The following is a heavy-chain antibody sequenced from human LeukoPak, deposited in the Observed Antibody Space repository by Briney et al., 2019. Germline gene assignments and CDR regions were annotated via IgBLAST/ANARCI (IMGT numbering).Heavy chain of an antibody. Sequence: ASVKVSCKASGGTFSSYAISWVRQAPGQGLEWMGGIIPIFGTANYAQKFQGRVTITAGESTSTAYMELSSLRSEDTAVYYCARDQKYYDFWSGYYTYYFDYWGQGTLVTVSS. D-gene: IGHD3-3*01. CDR3: ARDQKYYDFWSGYYTYYFDY. V-gene: IGHV1-69*13. J-gene: IGHJ4*02. CDR1: GGTFSSYA. CDR2: IIPIFGTA.